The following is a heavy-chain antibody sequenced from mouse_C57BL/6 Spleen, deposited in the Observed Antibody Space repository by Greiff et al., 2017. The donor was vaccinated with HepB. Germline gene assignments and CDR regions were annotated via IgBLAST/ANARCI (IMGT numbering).Heavy chain of an antibody. Sequence: EVQRVESGGGLVKPGGSLKLSCAASGFTFSSYAMSWVRQTPEKRLEWVATISDGGSYTYYPDNVKGRYTISRDNAKNNLYLQMSHLKSEDTAMYYCATDYGSSHWYFAVWGTGTTVTVSS. CDR3: ATDYGSSHWYFAV. D-gene: IGHD1-1*01. CDR2: ISDGGSYT. V-gene: IGHV5-4*01. CDR1: GFTFSSYA. J-gene: IGHJ1*03.